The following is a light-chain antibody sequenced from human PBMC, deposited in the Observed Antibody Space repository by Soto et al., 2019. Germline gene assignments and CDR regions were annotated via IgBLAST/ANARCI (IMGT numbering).Light chain of an antibody. J-gene: IGKJ1*01. Sequence: EIVLTQSPGTLSWSPGERATLSCRASQSVSSSYLAWYQQKPGQAPRLLIYDTSSRATGIPYRFSGSGSGTDFTLAISRLEPEDFPVYHCQPCGSSPSFGQGNKVEL. CDR2: DTS. CDR1: QSVSSSY. CDR3: QPCGSSPS. V-gene: IGKV3-20*01.